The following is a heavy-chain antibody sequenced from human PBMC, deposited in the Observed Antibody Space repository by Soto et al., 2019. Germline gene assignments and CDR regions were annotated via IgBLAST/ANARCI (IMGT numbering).Heavy chain of an antibody. CDR2: ISGSGYST. CDR1: GFAFSGYY. J-gene: IGHJ4*02. CDR3: ARGLNYGHSTAIDY. Sequence: PGGSLRLSCAASGFAFSGYYMNWIRQAPGKGLEWLSYISGSGYSTHYADSVRGRFTISRDNARNSLFLQMNSLTADDTAVYYCARGLNYGHSTAIDYWGQGTLVTVSS. V-gene: IGHV3-11*01. D-gene: IGHD1-7*01.